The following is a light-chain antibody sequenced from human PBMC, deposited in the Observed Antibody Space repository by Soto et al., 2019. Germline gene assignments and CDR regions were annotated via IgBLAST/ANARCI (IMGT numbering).Light chain of an antibody. V-gene: IGKV3-20*01. CDR2: GAS. Sequence: EIVLTQSPGTLSLSPGERATLSCRASQSVSSSYVAWYQQRPSQATSLLICGASSRAAGIPDMCSGSGSGTDFTLTISRLEPEDFAVYYCQQYDDSQLTFGAGTKVEIK. CDR1: QSVSSSY. J-gene: IGKJ4*01. CDR3: QQYDDSQLT.